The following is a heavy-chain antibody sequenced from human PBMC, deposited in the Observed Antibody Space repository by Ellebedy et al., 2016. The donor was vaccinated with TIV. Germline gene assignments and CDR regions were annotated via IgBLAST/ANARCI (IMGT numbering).Heavy chain of an antibody. CDR1: GASISNYY. CDR3: ARDSGRTSVLNWFDP. J-gene: IGHJ5*02. CDR2: IYYSGST. V-gene: IGHV4-59*01. Sequence: MPSETLSLTCTVSGASISNYYWNWIRQPPGKGLEWIGYIYYSGSTNYNPSLKSRVTISVDTSKNQFYLKLSSVTAADTAVYYCARDSGRTSVLNWFDPWGQGTLVTVSS. D-gene: IGHD4-11*01.